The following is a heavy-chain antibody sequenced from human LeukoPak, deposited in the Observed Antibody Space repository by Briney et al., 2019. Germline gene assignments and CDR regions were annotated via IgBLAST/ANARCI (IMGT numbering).Heavy chain of an antibody. J-gene: IGHJ3*02. V-gene: IGHV4-61*05. CDR3: ARGRGFWSGYYRPPDAFDI. Sequence: SETLSLTCTVSGGSISSSSYYWGWIRQPPGKGLEWIGYIYYSGSTNYNPSLKSRVTISVETSKNQFSLKLSSVTAADTAVYYCARGRGFWSGYYRPPDAFDIWGQGTMVTVSS. D-gene: IGHD3-3*01. CDR1: GGSISSSSYY. CDR2: IYYSGST.